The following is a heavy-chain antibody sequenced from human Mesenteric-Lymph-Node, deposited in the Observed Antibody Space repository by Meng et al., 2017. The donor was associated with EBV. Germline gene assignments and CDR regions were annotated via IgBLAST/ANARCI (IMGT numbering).Heavy chain of an antibody. J-gene: IGHJ4*02. CDR3: ARDSSGYYFYDY. V-gene: IGHV4-59*01. CDR2: IYHSGST. Sequence: QAPLQESGPGLVKPSETLSLTCTVSGGSISSSYWSWIRRPPGKGLEWIGYIYHSGSTNYNPSLKSRVSFSIDTSKNQFSLKLSSVTAADTAVYYCARDSSGYYFYDYWGQGSLVTVSS. D-gene: IGHD3-22*01. CDR1: GGSISSSY.